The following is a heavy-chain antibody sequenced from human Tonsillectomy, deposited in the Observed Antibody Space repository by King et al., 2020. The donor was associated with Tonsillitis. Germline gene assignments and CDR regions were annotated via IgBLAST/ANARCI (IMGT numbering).Heavy chain of an antibody. CDR2: IRSKANSYAT. V-gene: IGHV3-73*01. CDR1: GFTFSGSA. J-gene: IGHJ3*02. D-gene: IGHD3-10*01. CDR3: TSGGVSLTAFDI. Sequence: VQLVESGGGLVQPGGSLKLSCAASGFTFSGSAMHWVRQASGKGLEWVGRIRSKANSYATAYAASVKGRFTISRDDSKNTAYLQMNSLKTEDTAVYDCTSGGVSLTAFDIWGQGTMVTVSS.